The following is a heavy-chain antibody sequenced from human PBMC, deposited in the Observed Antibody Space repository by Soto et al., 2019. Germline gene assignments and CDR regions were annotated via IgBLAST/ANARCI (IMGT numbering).Heavy chain of an antibody. V-gene: IGHV4-39*01. CDR1: GTSISSSSYY. CDR3: ATCGGGGCSGYYMDV. D-gene: IGHD2-15*01. CDR2: IYYSGNT. Sequence: LSLTCIVSGTSISSSSYYWGWIRQPPGKGLEWIGNIYYSGNTYYSPSLKSRVTMSIDTSKNQFSLKLSSVTAADTALYYCATCGGGGCSGYYMDVWGKGTTVTVSS. J-gene: IGHJ6*03.